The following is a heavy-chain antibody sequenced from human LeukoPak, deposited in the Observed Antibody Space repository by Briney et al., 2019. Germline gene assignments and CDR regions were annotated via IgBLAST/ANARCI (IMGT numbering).Heavy chain of an antibody. CDR3: ARGYSYGYEADY. Sequence: ASVKVSCKASGYTFTSYDINWVRQAPGQGLEWMGWMNPNSGNTGYAQKFQGRVTITRNTSISTAYMELSSLRSEDTAVYYCARGYSYGYEADYWGQGTLVTVSS. D-gene: IGHD5-18*01. J-gene: IGHJ4*02. CDR2: MNPNSGNT. CDR1: GYTFTSYD. V-gene: IGHV1-8*03.